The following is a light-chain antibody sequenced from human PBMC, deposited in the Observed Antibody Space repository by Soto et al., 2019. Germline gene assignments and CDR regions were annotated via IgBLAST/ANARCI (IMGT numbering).Light chain of an antibody. Sequence: DIQMTQSPSSLSASVGDRVTITCQASRDISKYLNWFQQKPGKAPKLLIYDASNLETGVPSRFSGSGSGTDFTFTISSLQPEDIATYYCHQYDNLPFTFGPGTKVDIK. CDR3: HQYDNLPFT. V-gene: IGKV1-33*01. CDR1: RDISKY. CDR2: DAS. J-gene: IGKJ3*01.